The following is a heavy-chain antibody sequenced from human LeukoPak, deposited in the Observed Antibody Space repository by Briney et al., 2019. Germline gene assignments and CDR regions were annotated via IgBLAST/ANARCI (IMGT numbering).Heavy chain of an antibody. CDR3: ARYSGYSYGYGH. CDR1: GYTFTSDD. Sequence: GASVKVSCKASGYTFTSDDINWVRQATGQGLEWMGWMNPNSGNTGYAQKFQGRVTMTRNTSISTAYMELSSLRSEDTAVYYCARYSGYSYGYGHWGQGTLVTVSS. V-gene: IGHV1-8*01. D-gene: IGHD5-18*01. J-gene: IGHJ4*02. CDR2: MNPNSGNT.